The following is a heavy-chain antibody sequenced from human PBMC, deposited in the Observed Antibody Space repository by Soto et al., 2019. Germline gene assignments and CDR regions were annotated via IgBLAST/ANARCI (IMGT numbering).Heavy chain of an antibody. Sequence: ASVKVSCKASGYTFTDYYMHWVRQAPGQGLEWLGWISPNSGGTNCAQRFQGSVTMTRDTSISTAYMELSRLRSDDSAVYYCARSKPNYDFWNDLISLDTFDIWGQGTMVTVSS. CDR1: GYTFTDYY. CDR2: ISPNSGGT. CDR3: ARSKPNYDFWNDLISLDTFDI. D-gene: IGHD3-3*01. J-gene: IGHJ3*02. V-gene: IGHV1-2*02.